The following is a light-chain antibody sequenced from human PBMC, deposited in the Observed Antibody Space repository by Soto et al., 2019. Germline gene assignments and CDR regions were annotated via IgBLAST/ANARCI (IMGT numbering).Light chain of an antibody. CDR1: SSDVGAYNY. V-gene: IGLV2-14*01. Sequence: QSALTQPASVAGSPGQSITISCTGTSSDVGAYNYVSWYQQHPGKAPKLIIYEVSNRPSGVSWRVSGSKSGNTASLTISGLQSEDEAEYYCSSHTASNTRVFGTGTKVTVL. CDR3: SSHTASNTRV. CDR2: EVS. J-gene: IGLJ1*01.